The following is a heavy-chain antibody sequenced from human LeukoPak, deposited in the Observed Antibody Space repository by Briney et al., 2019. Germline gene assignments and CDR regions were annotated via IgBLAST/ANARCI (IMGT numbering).Heavy chain of an antibody. CDR3: ARLDYGDYRGAFDI. CDR1: GFTFSSYE. V-gene: IGHV3-48*03. D-gene: IGHD4-17*01. J-gene: IGHJ3*02. CDR2: ISSSGSTI. Sequence: GGSLRLSCAASGFTFSSYEMNWVRQAPGKGLEWVSYISSSGSTIYYADSVKGRFTISRDNAKNSLYLQMNSLRAEDTAVYYCARLDYGDYRGAFDIWGQGTMATVSS.